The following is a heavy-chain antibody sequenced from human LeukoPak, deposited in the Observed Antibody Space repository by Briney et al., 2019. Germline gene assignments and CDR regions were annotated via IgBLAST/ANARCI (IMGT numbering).Heavy chain of an antibody. V-gene: IGHV4-61*02. J-gene: IGHJ3*02. Sequence: SQTLSLTCTVSGGSISSGSYYWSWIRQPAGKGLEWIGRIYTSGSTNYNPSLKSRVTISVDTSKNQFSLKLSSVTAADTAVYCAGGGLTTVTQRDIWGQGTMVTVSS. CDR2: IYTSGST. CDR1: GGSISSGSYY. CDR3: AGGGLTTVTQRDI. D-gene: IGHD4-17*01.